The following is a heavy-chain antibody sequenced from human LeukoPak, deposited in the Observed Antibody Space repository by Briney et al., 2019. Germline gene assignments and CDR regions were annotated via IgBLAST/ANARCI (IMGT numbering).Heavy chain of an antibody. CDR2: ISAYNGNT. D-gene: IGHD4-17*01. V-gene: IGHV1-18*01. Sequence: DWMALISAYNGNTNYAQKLQGIVTMTTDTSTSTAYMELRSLRSDDTAVYYCARDSGGDYDYWGQGTLVTVSS. CDR3: ARDSGGDYDY. J-gene: IGHJ4*02.